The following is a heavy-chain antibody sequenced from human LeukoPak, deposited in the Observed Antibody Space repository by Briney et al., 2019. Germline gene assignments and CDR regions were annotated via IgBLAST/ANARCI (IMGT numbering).Heavy chain of an antibody. CDR2: ISYDGSNK. V-gene: IGHV3-30*19. CDR1: GFTFSSYG. J-gene: IGHJ3*02. D-gene: IGHD3-22*01. CDR3: ARDLYDSSESAFDI. Sequence: GGSLRLSCAASGFTFSSYGMHWVRQAPGKGLEWVAVISYDGSNKYYADSVKGRFTISRDNSKNTLYLQMNSLRAEDTAVYYCARDLYDSSESAFDIWGQGTMVTVSS.